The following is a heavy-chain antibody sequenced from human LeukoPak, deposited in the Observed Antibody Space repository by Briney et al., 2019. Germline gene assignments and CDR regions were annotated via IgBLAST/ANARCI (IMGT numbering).Heavy chain of an antibody. CDR1: GFTFSSFN. V-gene: IGHV3-21*01. CDR3: ARDPYSGNYGNDYYYYMDV. D-gene: IGHD1-26*01. CDR2: ITSSGTHI. J-gene: IGHJ6*03. Sequence: GESLRLSCAASGFTFSSFNMNWVRQAPGKAMEWVSSITSSGTHIFYADSVRGRFTISRNSAKNSLYLQMDSLGPDDTAVYYCARDPYSGNYGNDYYYYMDVWGKGTTVTISS.